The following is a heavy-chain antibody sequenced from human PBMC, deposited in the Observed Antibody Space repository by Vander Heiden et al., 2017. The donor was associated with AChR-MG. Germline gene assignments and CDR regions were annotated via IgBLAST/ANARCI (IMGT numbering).Heavy chain of an antibody. J-gene: IGHJ4*02. D-gene: IGHD2-2*01. Sequence: QVQLVASGGGVVQPGRSLRLACVAPGFPFRSYGLPGVRQPPGKGLEWVAVIWYDGSNKYYADSVKGRFTISRDNSKNTLYLQMNSLRAEDTAVYYCATELRSCSSTSCQKDSPFDYWGRGTLVTVSS. V-gene: IGHV3-33*01. CDR3: ATELRSCSSTSCQKDSPFDY. CDR1: GFPFRSYG. CDR2: IWYDGSNK.